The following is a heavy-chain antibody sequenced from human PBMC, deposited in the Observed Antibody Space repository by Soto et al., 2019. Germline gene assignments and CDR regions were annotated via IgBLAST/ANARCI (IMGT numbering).Heavy chain of an antibody. CDR1: GGSMSSINW. V-gene: IGHV4-4*02. CDR3: ARRSRSGFDA. CDR2: IYHKEST. J-gene: IGHJ5*02. Sequence: QVQLQESGPGLVKPSATLSLTCGVSVSGGSMSSINWWSWVRQSPGKGPEWIGAIYHKESTHYDPALKSRVTILRAKSKNQFSLKLSSAAAADTAGDYCARRSRSGFDAWGPGTLVTVTS.